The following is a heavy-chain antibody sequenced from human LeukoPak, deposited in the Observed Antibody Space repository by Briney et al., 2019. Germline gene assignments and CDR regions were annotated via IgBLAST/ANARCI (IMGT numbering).Heavy chain of an antibody. V-gene: IGHV1-69*05. Sequence: GASVKVSFKASGGTFSSYAISWVRQAPGQGLEWMGGIIPIFGTANYAQKFQGRVTITTDESTSTAYMELSSLRSEDTAVYYCARAGRDSPYYYYMDVWGKGTTVTVSS. CDR2: IIPIFGTA. CDR3: ARAGRDSPYYYYMDV. J-gene: IGHJ6*03. D-gene: IGHD1-14*01. CDR1: GGTFSSYA.